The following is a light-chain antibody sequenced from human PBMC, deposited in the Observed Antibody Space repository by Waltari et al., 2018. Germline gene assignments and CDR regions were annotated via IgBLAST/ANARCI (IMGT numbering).Light chain of an antibody. Sequence: QSALTQPASVSGSPGQAITISCTGTSSDVGDYNFVSWYQQYPAKAPKLLIYDVTRRPSGVSSRCAGSKSGNTASLTISGLQTEDEAEYYCCSYTGSSTWVFGGGTKLTVL. CDR3: CSYTGSSTWV. CDR1: SSDVGDYNF. V-gene: IGLV2-14*03. J-gene: IGLJ3*02. CDR2: DVT.